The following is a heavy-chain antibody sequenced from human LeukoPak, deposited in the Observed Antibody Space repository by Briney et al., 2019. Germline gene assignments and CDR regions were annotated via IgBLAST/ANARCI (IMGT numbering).Heavy chain of an antibody. V-gene: IGHV4-39*07. CDR2: IYYSGST. Sequence: SETLSLTCTVSGGSISSSSYYWGWFRQPPGKGLEWIGNIYYSGSTNYNPSLKSRVTISVDTSKNQFSLKLSSVTAADTAVYYCARGQRRGYVVRGISDWGQGTLVTVSS. CDR1: GGSISSSSYY. J-gene: IGHJ4*02. D-gene: IGHD5-12*01. CDR3: ARGQRRGYVVRGISD.